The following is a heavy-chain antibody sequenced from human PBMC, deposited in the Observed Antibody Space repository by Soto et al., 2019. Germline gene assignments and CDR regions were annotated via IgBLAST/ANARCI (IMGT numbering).Heavy chain of an antibody. V-gene: IGHV1-24*01. J-gene: IGHJ4*02. CDR2: FDGEDGQT. Sequence: SVKVSCKVSGYSFSEMSMHWVRQTPEKGLEWMGSFDGEDGQTMYAQKFQGRVNMTEDTSADTVYMELSSLRSDDTAVYYCGITGATGNLDYWGQGSRVTVSS. D-gene: IGHD3-10*01. CDR1: GYSFSEMS. CDR3: GITGATGNLDY.